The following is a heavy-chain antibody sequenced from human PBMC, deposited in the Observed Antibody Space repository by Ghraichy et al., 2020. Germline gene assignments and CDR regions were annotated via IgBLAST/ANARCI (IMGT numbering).Heavy chain of an antibody. V-gene: IGHV3-48*02. J-gene: IGHJ6*02. CDR1: GFTFSSYS. D-gene: IGHD4-23*01. CDR2: ITSSSRTK. CDR3: ARASRVVRFFYYDGMDV. Sequence: GGSLRLSCVGSGFTFSSYSMNWVRQSPGKGLEWVSYITSSSRTKSYADSVKGRFTISIDNAQNSLYLQMNSLRDEDAAVYYCARASRVVRFFYYDGMDVWGQGTTVSVSS.